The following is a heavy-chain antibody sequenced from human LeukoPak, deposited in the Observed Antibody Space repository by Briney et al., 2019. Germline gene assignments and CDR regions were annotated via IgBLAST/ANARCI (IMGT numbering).Heavy chain of an antibody. CDR1: GDSVSSNIAV. CDR3: ARGDNAYDS. J-gene: IGHJ4*02. CDR2: TYYRSTWYN. D-gene: IGHD2-2*01. V-gene: IGHV6-1*01. Sequence: SQTLSLTCAISGDSVSSNIAVWNWIRQSPSRGLEWLGRTYYRSTWYNDYAVSVKGRITINPDTSKNQFSLQLNSVTPEDTAIYYCARGDNAYDSWGQGTLVTVSS.